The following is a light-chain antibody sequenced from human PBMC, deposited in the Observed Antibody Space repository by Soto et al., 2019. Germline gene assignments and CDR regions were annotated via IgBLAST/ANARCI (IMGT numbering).Light chain of an antibody. V-gene: IGKV3-15*01. CDR3: QQSYSTPPT. CDR1: QSVGSD. Sequence: EIVMTQSPGTLSVSLGERATLSCRASQSVGSDLAWYQQKPGQAPRLLIYGASTRATGIPARFSGSGSGTDFTLTISSLHPEDSATYYCQQSYSTPPTFGQGTKVDIK. CDR2: GAS. J-gene: IGKJ1*01.